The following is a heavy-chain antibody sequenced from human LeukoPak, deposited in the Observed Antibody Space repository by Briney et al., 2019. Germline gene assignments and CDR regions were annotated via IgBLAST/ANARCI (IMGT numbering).Heavy chain of an antibody. Sequence: GGSLRLSCAASGFTFSTYSMSWVRQAPGKGLEWVSFISSSSSFIYYADSVQGRFTVSRDNAKNSLYLQMNSLRAEDTAIYYCARDSSSGWLFDYWGQGALVTVSS. CDR3: ARDSSSGWLFDY. CDR2: ISSSSSFI. V-gene: IGHV3-21*01. J-gene: IGHJ4*02. D-gene: IGHD6-19*01. CDR1: GFTFSTYS.